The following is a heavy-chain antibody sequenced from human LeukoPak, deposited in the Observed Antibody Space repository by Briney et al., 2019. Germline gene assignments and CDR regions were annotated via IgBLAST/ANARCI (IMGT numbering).Heavy chain of an antibody. CDR3: AKDKEGYSSGWYHPTDAFDI. Sequence: GGSLRPSCAASGFTFNNYAMNWVRQAPGKGLEWVSSISGGGETTYYADSAKGRFTISRDNSKNTLYLQMNSLRAEDTAVYYCAKDKEGYSSGWYHPTDAFDIWGQGTMVTVSS. V-gene: IGHV3-23*01. D-gene: IGHD6-19*01. J-gene: IGHJ3*02. CDR1: GFTFNNYA. CDR2: ISGGGETT.